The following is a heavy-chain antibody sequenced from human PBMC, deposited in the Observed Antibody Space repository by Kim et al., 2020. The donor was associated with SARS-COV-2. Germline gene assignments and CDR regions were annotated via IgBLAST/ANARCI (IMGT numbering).Heavy chain of an antibody. D-gene: IGHD6-13*01. Sequence: SETLSLTCTVSGGSISSGSYYWSWIRQPAGKGLEWIGRIYTSGSTNYNPSLKSRVTISVDTSKNQFSLKLSSVTAADTAVYYCARDTKLQSSSWYLGGMDVWGQGTTVTVSS. CDR2: IYTSGST. CDR1: GGSISSGSYY. CDR3: ARDTKLQSSSWYLGGMDV. J-gene: IGHJ6*02. V-gene: IGHV4-61*02.